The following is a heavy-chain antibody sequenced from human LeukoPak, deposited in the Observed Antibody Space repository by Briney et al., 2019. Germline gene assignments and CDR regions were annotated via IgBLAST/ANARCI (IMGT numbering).Heavy chain of an antibody. CDR1: GGSISSYY. V-gene: IGHV4-59*10. J-gene: IGHJ5*02. CDR3: ARGITIFGVGILNWFDP. CDR2: IYPSGST. Sequence: SETLSLTCAVYGGSISSYYWSWIRQPAGKGLDWIGRIYPSGSTDYNPSLRSRVTISVDTSKNQFSLKLSSVTAADTAVYYCARGITIFGVGILNWFDPWGQGTLVTVSS. D-gene: IGHD3-3*01.